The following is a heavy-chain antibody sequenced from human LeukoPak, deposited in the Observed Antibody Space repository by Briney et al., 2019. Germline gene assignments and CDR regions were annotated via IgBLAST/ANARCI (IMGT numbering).Heavy chain of an antibody. CDR1: GFTFSSYA. Sequence: GGSLRLSCAASGFTFSSYAITWVRQAPGKGLEWVSTVIDNGGFTYYADSVKGRFTISRDNSKGALYLQMNSLRAEDTAVYYCAKSQSSSSWYGGDYWGQGTLVTVSS. J-gene: IGHJ4*02. CDR2: VIDNGGFT. D-gene: IGHD6-13*01. CDR3: AKSQSSSSWYGGDY. V-gene: IGHV3-23*01.